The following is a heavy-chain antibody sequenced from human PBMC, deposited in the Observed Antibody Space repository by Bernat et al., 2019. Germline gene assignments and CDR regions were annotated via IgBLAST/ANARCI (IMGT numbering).Heavy chain of an antibody. Sequence: QVQLVEFGGGLVKPGESLRLACAASGFTFSDYYMGWIRQAPGKELAWVSYISSTSSYTNYADSVRGRFTISRDNGKNSVYLQMSSLTTEDTAVYYCARDVFYSDYFYGMDVWGQGTTVTVSS. CDR1: GFTFSDYY. CDR3: ARDVFYSDYFYGMDV. V-gene: IGHV3-11*05. CDR2: ISSTSSYT. J-gene: IGHJ6*02. D-gene: IGHD2-21*01.